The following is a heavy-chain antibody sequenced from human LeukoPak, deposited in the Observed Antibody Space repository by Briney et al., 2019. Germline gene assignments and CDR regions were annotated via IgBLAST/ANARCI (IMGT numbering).Heavy chain of an antibody. CDR3: AKRRDAFDV. Sequence: SETLSLTCAVSGFSVSNGYYWGWIRQSPGKGLEWIGSIYHSGTTFYNPSLKSRLTISLDTSKNQFSLKLTSVTAADTSIYYCAKRRDAFDVWGKGTMVTVSS. CDR1: GFSVSNGYY. CDR2: IYHSGTT. V-gene: IGHV4-38-2*01. J-gene: IGHJ3*01.